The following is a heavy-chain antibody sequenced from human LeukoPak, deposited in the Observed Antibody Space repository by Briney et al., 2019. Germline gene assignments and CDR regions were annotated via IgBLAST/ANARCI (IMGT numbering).Heavy chain of an antibody. CDR2: IDPSDSYT. V-gene: IGHV5-10-1*01. CDR3: ARPYDFWSGYHDAFDI. CDR1: GYSFTSYW. D-gene: IGHD3-3*01. J-gene: IGHJ3*02. Sequence: GESLKISCKGSGYSFTSYWISWVRQMPGKGLEWMGRIDPSDSYTNYSPPFQGHVTISADKSISTAYLQWSSLKASDTAMYYCARPYDFWSGYHDAFDIWGQGTMVTVSS.